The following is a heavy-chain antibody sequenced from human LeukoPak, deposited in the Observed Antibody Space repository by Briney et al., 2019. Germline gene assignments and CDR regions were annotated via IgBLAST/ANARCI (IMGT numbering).Heavy chain of an antibody. D-gene: IGHD6-13*01. J-gene: IGHJ4*02. CDR3: ARHGSQQLVRIDY. Sequence: SETLSLTCTVSGGSISGYYWSWIRQPPGKGLEWIGYIYYSGSTNYNPSLKSRVTISVDTSKNQLSLKLSSVTAADTAVYYCARHGSQQLVRIDYWGQGTLVTVSS. CDR1: GGSISGYY. CDR2: IYYSGST. V-gene: IGHV4-59*08.